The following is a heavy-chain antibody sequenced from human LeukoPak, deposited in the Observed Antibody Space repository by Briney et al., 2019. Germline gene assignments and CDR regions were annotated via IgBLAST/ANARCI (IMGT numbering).Heavy chain of an antibody. Sequence: GASVKVSCKASGYTFTGYYMHWVRQAPGQGLEWMGWINPNSGGTNYAQKFQGRVTMTRDTSISTAYMELGRLRSDDTAVYYCARGNYDSSGYYYAVVEDWFDPWGQGTLVTVSS. D-gene: IGHD3-22*01. CDR3: ARGNYDSSGYYYAVVEDWFDP. V-gene: IGHV1-2*02. CDR1: GYTFTGYY. CDR2: INPNSGGT. J-gene: IGHJ5*02.